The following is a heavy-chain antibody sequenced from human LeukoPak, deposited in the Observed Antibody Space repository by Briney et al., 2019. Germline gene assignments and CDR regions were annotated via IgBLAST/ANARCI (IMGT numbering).Heavy chain of an antibody. CDR3: ARDYFDTSGSVSSIYGLDV. CDR2: ISAYNGNT. D-gene: IGHD3-22*01. J-gene: IGHJ6*02. CDR1: GYTFTSYG. V-gene: IGHV1-18*01. Sequence: GASVKVSCKASGYTFTSYGISWVRQAPGQGLEWMGWISAYNGNTNYAQKLQGRVTMTTDTSTSTAYMELRSLRSDDTAVYYCARDYFDTSGSVSSIYGLDVWGQGTMVTVSS.